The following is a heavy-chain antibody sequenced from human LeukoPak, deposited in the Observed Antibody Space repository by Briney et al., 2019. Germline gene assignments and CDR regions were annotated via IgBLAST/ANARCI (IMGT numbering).Heavy chain of an antibody. CDR3: AKGPAGVPGGDWFDP. J-gene: IGHJ5*02. V-gene: IGHV3-7*03. D-gene: IGHD2-2*01. Sequence: PGGSLRLSCTASGFPFSTYWISWVRQAPGKGPEWVANIKGDGSVQDYVDDVRGRFTISRDNAKNSLYLQMNSLRAEDTALYYCAKGPAGVPGGDWFDPWGQGTLVTVSS. CDR1: GFPFSTYW. CDR2: IKGDGSVQ.